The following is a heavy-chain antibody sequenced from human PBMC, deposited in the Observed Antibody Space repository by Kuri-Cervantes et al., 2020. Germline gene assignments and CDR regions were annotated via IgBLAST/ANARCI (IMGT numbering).Heavy chain of an antibody. Sequence: ESLKISCAASGFTFSGYAMHWVRQAPGKGLEWIGEINHSGSTNYNLSLKSRVTISVDMSKNQFSLQLNSVTPEDTAVYFCARASCSNGWLGFDYWGQGTLVTVSS. CDR1: GFTFSGYA. CDR3: ARASCSNGWLGFDY. D-gene: IGHD6-19*01. J-gene: IGHJ4*02. V-gene: IGHV4-34*01. CDR2: INHSGST.